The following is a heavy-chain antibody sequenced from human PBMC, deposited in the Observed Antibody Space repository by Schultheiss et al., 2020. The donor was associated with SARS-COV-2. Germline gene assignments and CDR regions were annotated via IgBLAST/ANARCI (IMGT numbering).Heavy chain of an antibody. D-gene: IGHD6-19*01. CDR2: IKQAGSEK. V-gene: IGHV3-7*01. CDR1: GFTFSYYW. CDR3: ARAGLGPLDY. J-gene: IGHJ4*02. Sequence: GGSLRLSCAASGFTFSYYWMSWVRQAPGKGLEWVANIKQAGSEKYYVDSVKGRFTISRDNAKNTLYLQMNSLRAEDTAVYYCARAGLGPLDYWGQGTLVTVSS.